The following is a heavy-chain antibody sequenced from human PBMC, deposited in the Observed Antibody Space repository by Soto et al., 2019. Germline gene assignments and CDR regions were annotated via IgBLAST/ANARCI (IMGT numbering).Heavy chain of an antibody. CDR3: ARTANYYDSSGYPYYFDY. V-gene: IGHV4-30-2*01. D-gene: IGHD3-22*01. J-gene: IGHJ4*02. CDR2: IYHSGST. CDR1: GGSISSGGYS. Sequence: LSLTCAVSGGSISSGGYSWSWIRQPPGKGLEWIGYIYHSGSTYYNPSLKSRVTISVDRSRNQFSLKLSSVTAADTAVYYCARTANYYDSSGYPYYFDYWGQGTLVTVSS.